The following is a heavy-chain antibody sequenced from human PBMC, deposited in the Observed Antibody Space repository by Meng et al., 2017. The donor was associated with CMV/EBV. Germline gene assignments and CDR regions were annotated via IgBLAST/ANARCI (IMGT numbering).Heavy chain of an antibody. CDR2: ISSSGSTI. J-gene: IGHJ6*02. V-gene: IGHV3-11*01. CDR1: GFTFSDYY. Sequence: GESLKISCAASGFTFSDYYMSWIRQAPGKGLEWVSYISSSGSTIYYADSVKGRFTISRDNAKNSLYLQMNSLRAEDTAVYYCARENYYYGMDVWDQGTTVTVSS. CDR3: ARENYYYGMDV.